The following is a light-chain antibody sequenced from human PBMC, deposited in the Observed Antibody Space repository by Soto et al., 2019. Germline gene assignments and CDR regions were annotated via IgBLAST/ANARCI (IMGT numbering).Light chain of an antibody. CDR1: SSDVGNYKY. J-gene: IGLJ1*01. CDR3: FSYTTSGTYV. Sequence: QSVLAQPASVSGPPGQSITISCTGTSSDVGNYKYVSWYQQHPGKAPKLMIYEVSNRPSGVSNRFSGSKSGNTASLTISGLQAEDETDYYCFSYTTSGTYVFATGIKVA. CDR2: EVS. V-gene: IGLV2-14*01.